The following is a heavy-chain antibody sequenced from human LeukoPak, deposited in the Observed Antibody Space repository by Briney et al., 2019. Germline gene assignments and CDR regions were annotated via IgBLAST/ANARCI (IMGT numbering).Heavy chain of an antibody. CDR2: LTVSGGTT. J-gene: IGHJ3*02. Sequence: GGSLRLSCVASGFTFGNYAMGWLRQAPGRRPEWVSSLTVSGGTTYYVDSVKGRFAISRDNSKNTLYLHMNSLRADDTAVYYCAKKRDAFDIWGQGTVVTVS. V-gene: IGHV3-23*01. CDR3: AKKRDAFDI. D-gene: IGHD5-24*01. CDR1: GFTFGNYA.